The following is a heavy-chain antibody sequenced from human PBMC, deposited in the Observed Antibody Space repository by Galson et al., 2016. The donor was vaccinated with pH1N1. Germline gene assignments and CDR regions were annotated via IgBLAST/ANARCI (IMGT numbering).Heavy chain of an antibody. CDR2: ISASGTIT. Sequence: SLRLSCAASGFILRNYAMSWVRQAPGKGLEWVSAISASGTITYYADSVKGRYIISRDNSGNTLYLQMNSLRAEDTAAYYCAKKGTSIFGVITSPGHNYDVDVWGQGTTVIVSS. J-gene: IGHJ6*03. CDR1: GFILRNYA. V-gene: IGHV3-23*01. D-gene: IGHD3-3*01. CDR3: AKKGTSIFGVITSPGHNYDVDV.